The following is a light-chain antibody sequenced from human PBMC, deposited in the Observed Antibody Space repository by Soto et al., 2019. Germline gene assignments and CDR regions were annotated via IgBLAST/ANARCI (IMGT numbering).Light chain of an antibody. Sequence: DIQLTQSPSFLSASVGDRVTITCRASQGINSYVAWYQQKSGKAPKLLIYAASTLQSGVPSRFSGSGSGTEFTLTISSLQPEDFAIYPCHQLKSDPLTFGGGTKVEIK. CDR1: QGINSY. J-gene: IGKJ4*01. V-gene: IGKV1-9*01. CDR3: HQLKSDPLT. CDR2: AAS.